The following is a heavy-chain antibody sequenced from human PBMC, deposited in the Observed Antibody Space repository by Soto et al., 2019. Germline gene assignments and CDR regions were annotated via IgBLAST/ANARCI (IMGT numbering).Heavy chain of an antibody. J-gene: IGHJ6*02. D-gene: IGHD3-10*01. V-gene: IGHV3-30-3*01. CDR2: ISYDGSNK. Sequence: QVQLVESGGGVVQPGRSLRLSCAASGFTFSSYAMHWVRQAPGKGLEWVAVISYDGSNKYYADSVKGRFTISRDNSKYTLYLQMNSLRAEDRAVYYCARDRGVGVRGVMFGYYCYGMDVWGQGTTVTVSS. CDR3: ARDRGVGVRGVMFGYYCYGMDV. CDR1: GFTFSSYA.